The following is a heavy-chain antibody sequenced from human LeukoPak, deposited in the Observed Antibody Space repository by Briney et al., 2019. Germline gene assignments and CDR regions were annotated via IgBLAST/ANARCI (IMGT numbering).Heavy chain of an antibody. Sequence: GGSLRLSCAASGFTVSSNYMSWVRQAPGKGLEWVSVIYSGGSTYFADSVKGRFTISRDNAKNSLYLQMNSLRADDTAVYYCARVSYDSIDYWGQGTLVTVSS. CDR3: ARVSYDSIDY. D-gene: IGHD3-22*01. V-gene: IGHV3-53*01. CDR1: GFTVSSNY. J-gene: IGHJ4*02. CDR2: IYSGGST.